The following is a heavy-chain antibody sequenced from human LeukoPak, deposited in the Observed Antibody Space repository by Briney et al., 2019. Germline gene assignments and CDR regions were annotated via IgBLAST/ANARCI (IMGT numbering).Heavy chain of an antibody. Sequence: PSETLSLTCTVSGGSISSYYWSWIRQPAGKGLEWIGYIYYSGSTNYNPSLKSRVTISVDTSKNQFSLKLSSVTAADTAVYYCARRYQRDPFDYWGQGTLVTVSS. CDR3: ARRYQRDPFDY. J-gene: IGHJ4*02. CDR2: IYYSGST. V-gene: IGHV4-59*01. CDR1: GGSISSYY. D-gene: IGHD1-14*01.